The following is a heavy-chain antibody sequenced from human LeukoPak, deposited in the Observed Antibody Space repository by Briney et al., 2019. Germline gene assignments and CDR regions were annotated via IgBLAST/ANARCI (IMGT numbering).Heavy chain of an antibody. CDR3: AKDMVTGSPRDY. J-gene: IGHJ4*02. D-gene: IGHD5-18*01. Sequence: GGSLRLSCAASGFTFSSYAMSWVRQTPVKGLEWVSVISGSGGSTYYADSVKGRFTISRDNSKNTLYLQMNSLRAEDTAVYYCAKDMVTGSPRDYWGQGTLVTVSS. CDR1: GFTFSSYA. V-gene: IGHV3-23*01. CDR2: ISGSGGST.